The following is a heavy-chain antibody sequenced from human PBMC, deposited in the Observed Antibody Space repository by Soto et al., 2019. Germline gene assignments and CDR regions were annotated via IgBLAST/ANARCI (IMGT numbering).Heavy chain of an antibody. CDR3: LSFWTDS. J-gene: IGHJ4*02. CDR1: GFTFSNYR. V-gene: IGHV3-7*03. Sequence: GGSLRLSCAASGFTFSNYRMNWVRQAPGKGLEWVANIKEDGSEVNYVDSVKGRFTISRDNARNSVYLQMNSLRADDTAVYYCLSFWTDSWGQGTLVTSPQ. D-gene: IGHD1-1*01. CDR2: IKEDGSEV.